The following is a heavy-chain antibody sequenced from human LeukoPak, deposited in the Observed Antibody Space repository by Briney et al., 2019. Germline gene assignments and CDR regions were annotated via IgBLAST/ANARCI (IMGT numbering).Heavy chain of an antibody. Sequence: SETLSLTCTVSGGSISSYYWSWIRQPPGKGLEWIGHIYYSGSTNYNPSLKSRVTISVDTSKNQFSLKLSSVTAADTAVYYCARDTYGSGSYYDRSINWFDPWGQGTLVTVSS. J-gene: IGHJ5*02. D-gene: IGHD3-10*01. CDR2: IYYSGST. CDR1: GGSISSYY. V-gene: IGHV4-59*01. CDR3: ARDTYGSGSYYDRSINWFDP.